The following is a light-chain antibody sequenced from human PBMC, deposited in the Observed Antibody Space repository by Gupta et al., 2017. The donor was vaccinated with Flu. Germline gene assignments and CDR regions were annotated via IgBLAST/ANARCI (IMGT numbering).Light chain of an antibody. Sequence: SYELTQSPSVSVSPGQTARIACSGDALPKKYAYWYQQKSGHAPVLVIYEDSKRPFGIPERFSGSSSGTVATLTISGAQGDDEADYYCYSADSGGDHWVFGGGPKLTVL. CDR3: YSADSGGDHWV. CDR1: ALPKKY. V-gene: IGLV3-10*01. CDR2: EDS. J-gene: IGLJ3*02.